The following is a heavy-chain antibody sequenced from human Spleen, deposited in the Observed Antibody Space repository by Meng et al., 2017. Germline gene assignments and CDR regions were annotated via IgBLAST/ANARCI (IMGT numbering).Heavy chain of an antibody. V-gene: IGHV3-7*01. CDR2: IKQDGSEK. J-gene: IGHJ4*02. D-gene: IGHD1-26*01. Sequence: GESLKISCVASGFTFSDYWMSWVRQAPGKGLEWVANIKQDGSEKLYVDSVKGRFTISRDNAKNSLYLQMNSLRAEDTAVYYCARADMSGELLFTMDYWGQGTLVTVSS. CDR1: GFTFSDYW. CDR3: ARADMSGELLFTMDY.